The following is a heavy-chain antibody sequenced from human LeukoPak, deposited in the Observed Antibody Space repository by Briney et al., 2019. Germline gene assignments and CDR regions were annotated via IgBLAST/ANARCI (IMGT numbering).Heavy chain of an antibody. D-gene: IGHD1-1*01. J-gene: IGHJ3*02. CDR1: GFAFSSQA. CDR3: AKDEDHSNVWNGIDI. V-gene: IGHV3-23*01. Sequence: QSGGSLRLSCAASGFAFSSQAMGWVRQAPGKGLEWVSVISDSGSITYYADSVKGRFTISRDNSKNTLFLQMNSLRAEDTAVYYCAKDEDHSNVWNGIDIWGQGTMVTVSS. CDR2: ISDSGSIT.